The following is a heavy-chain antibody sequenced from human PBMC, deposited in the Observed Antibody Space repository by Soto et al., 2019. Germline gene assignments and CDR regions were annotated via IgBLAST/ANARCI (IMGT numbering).Heavy chain of an antibody. D-gene: IGHD3-9*01. CDR3: ARGDTPRWFDP. J-gene: IGHJ5*02. CDR2: SNHSGST. V-gene: IGHV4-34*01. Sequence: QVQLQQWGAGLLKPSETLSLTCAVYGGSFSGYYWSWIRQPPGKGLEWIGESNHSGSTNYNPSLKSRVTISVDTSKNQFSLKLSSVTAADTAVYYCARGDTPRWFDPWGQGTLVTVSS. CDR1: GGSFSGYY.